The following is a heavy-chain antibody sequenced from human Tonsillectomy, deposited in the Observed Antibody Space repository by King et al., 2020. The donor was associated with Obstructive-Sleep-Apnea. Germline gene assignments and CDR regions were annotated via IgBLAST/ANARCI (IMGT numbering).Heavy chain of an antibody. CDR3: ATDLPLTAVAGTGAFDI. J-gene: IGHJ3*02. V-gene: IGHV1-24*01. D-gene: IGHD6-19*01. Sequence: QLVQSGAEVKRPGASVKVSCKVSGYPLSELFIHWVRQAPGKGREWMGGFHPEDGETRYAQKLQGRAPMTEDTSTASAYMELSSLRSEDTAVYYCATDLPLTAVAGTGAFDIWGQGTLVRVSS. CDR1: GYPLSELF. CDR2: FHPEDGET.